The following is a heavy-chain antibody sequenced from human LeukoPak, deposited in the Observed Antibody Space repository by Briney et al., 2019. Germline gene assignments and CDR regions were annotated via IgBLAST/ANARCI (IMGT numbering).Heavy chain of an antibody. J-gene: IGHJ4*02. CDR1: GFTFSSYW. Sequence: GGSLRLSCTPSGFTFSSYWMHWVRQAPGKGLVWVSRINTDGSSTSYADSVKGRFTISRDNAKNTLYLQMNSLRAEDTAVYYCTRDRVIMVRGAESLFGYWGQGALVTVSS. V-gene: IGHV3-74*01. D-gene: IGHD3-10*01. CDR3: TRDRVIMVRGAESLFGY. CDR2: INTDGSST.